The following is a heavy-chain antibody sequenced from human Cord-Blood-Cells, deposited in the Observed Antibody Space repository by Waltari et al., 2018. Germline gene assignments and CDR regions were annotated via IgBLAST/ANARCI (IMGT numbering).Heavy chain of an antibody. J-gene: IGHJ4*02. CDR2: FDPEDGET. D-gene: IGHD6-13*01. CDR3: ATVAAAGSYYFDY. Sequence: QVQLIQSGAEVKKPGASVKVACKVSGYTRPASSITWVRQAPGKGLEWMGGFDPEDGETIYAQKFQGRVTMTEDTSTDTAYMELSSLRSEDTAVYYCATVAAAGSYYFDYWGQGTLVTVSS. CDR1: GYTRPASS. V-gene: IGHV1-24*01.